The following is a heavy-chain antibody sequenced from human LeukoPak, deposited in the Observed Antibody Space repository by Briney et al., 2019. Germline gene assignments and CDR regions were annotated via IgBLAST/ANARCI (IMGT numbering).Heavy chain of an antibody. Sequence: SETLSLTCAVYGGSFSGYYWSWIRQPPGKGLEWIGEINHSGSTNYNPSLKSRVAISVDTSKNQFSLKLSSVTAADTAVYYCARPGYSSGWYPNWFDPWGQGTLVTVSS. V-gene: IGHV4-34*01. J-gene: IGHJ5*02. CDR2: INHSGST. D-gene: IGHD6-19*01. CDR1: GGSFSGYY. CDR3: ARPGYSSGWYPNWFDP.